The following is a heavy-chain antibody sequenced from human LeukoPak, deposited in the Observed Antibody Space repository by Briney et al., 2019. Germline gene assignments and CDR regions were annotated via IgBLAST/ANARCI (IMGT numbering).Heavy chain of an antibody. Sequence: SETLSLTCAVYGGSFSGYYWSWIRQPPGKGLEWIGEINHSGSTNYNPPLKSRATISVDTSKNQFSLKLSSVTAADTAVYYCARVATLWRRNIVVVTAKGPFDYWGQGTLVTVSS. CDR2: INHSGST. CDR3: ARVATLWRRNIVVVTAKGPFDY. D-gene: IGHD2-21*02. CDR1: GGSFSGYY. V-gene: IGHV4-34*01. J-gene: IGHJ4*02.